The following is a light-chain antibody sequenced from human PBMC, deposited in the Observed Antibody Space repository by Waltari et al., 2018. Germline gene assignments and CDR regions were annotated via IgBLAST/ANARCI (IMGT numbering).Light chain of an antibody. CDR1: SGHSSNI. CDR2: VNSDGTH. V-gene: IGLV4-69*01. Sequence: QLVLTQSPSASASLGASIKLTCTLSSGHSSNIIAWLQQQPERGPRYWMKVNSDGTHSKGDDIPDRFSGSRSGAQRYLTISSLQSEDEADYYCQTGGHGTWVFGGGTKVTVL. CDR3: QTGGHGTWV. J-gene: IGLJ3*02.